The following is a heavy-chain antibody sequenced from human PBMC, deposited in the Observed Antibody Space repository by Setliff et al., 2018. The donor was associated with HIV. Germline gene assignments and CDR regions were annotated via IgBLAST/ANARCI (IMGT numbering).Heavy chain of an antibody. CDR2: VHSTGTT. Sequence: TSETLSLTCTVSGGSFSTYYWSWIRQPAGEGPEYIGRVHSTGTTIYNPSLKSRVTMSVDASKNQLSLKLRSVTAADTAVYYCARARITMSGGRLEPYAFDRWGQGTKVTVSS. J-gene: IGHJ3*01. D-gene: IGHD3-22*01. CDR3: ARARITMSGGRLEPYAFDR. V-gene: IGHV4-4*07. CDR1: GGSFSTYY.